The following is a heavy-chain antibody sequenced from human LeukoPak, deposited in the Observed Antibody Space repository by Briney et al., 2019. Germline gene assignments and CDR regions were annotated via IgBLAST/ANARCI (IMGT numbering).Heavy chain of an antibody. Sequence: GGSLRLSCAASGFTFSSYAMSWVRQTPGKGLEWVSGITASGGSTYHADFVKGRFTISRDNSINTLNLQMNNLRAEDTAIYYCAKGLGFWSGYYTPFDYWGQGSSVTVSS. D-gene: IGHD3-3*01. CDR2: ITASGGST. V-gene: IGHV3-23*01. CDR1: GFTFSSYA. J-gene: IGHJ4*02. CDR3: AKGLGFWSGYYTPFDY.